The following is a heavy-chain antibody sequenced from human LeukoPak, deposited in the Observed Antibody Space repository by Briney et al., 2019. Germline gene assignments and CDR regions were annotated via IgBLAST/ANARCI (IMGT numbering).Heavy chain of an antibody. D-gene: IGHD6-13*01. Sequence: ESGPALVKPTQTLTLTCTFSGFWLSASGMCVSWIRQPPGKALEWLARIDWDDDKYYITSLKTRLTISKDTSKNQVVLTMTNMDPVDTATYYCARVNIAAAGTLFDYWGQGTLVTVSS. J-gene: IGHJ4*02. V-gene: IGHV2-70*11. CDR3: ARVNIAAAGTLFDY. CDR2: IDWDDDK. CDR1: GFWLSASGMC.